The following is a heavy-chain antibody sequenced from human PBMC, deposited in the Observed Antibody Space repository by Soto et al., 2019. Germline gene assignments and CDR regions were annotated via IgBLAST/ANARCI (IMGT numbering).Heavy chain of an antibody. Sequence: GGSLRLSCAASGFSFSDYAMSWVRQAPGKGLEWVSVISESGGSTHYADSVRGRFTVSRDNSKNSLSLRMNSLRDEDTAVYFCAKGSPYSSGWYSPIFDYWGQGALVTVS. V-gene: IGHV3-23*01. J-gene: IGHJ4*02. CDR1: GFSFSDYA. D-gene: IGHD6-13*01. CDR3: AKGSPYSSGWYSPIFDY. CDR2: ISESGGST.